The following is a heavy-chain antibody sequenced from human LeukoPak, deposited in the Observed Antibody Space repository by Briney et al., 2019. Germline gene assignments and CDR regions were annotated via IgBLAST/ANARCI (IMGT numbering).Heavy chain of an antibody. Sequence: PGGSLRLSCSASGFTFSSYAMHWVCQAPGKGLEYVSAISSSGGSTYYADSVKGRFTISRDNSKNTLYLQMSSLRAEDTAVYYCVKDRDSCCGPDYWGQGSLVSVCS. CDR2: ISSSGGST. CDR1: GFTFSSYA. V-gene: IGHV3-64D*06. J-gene: IGHJ4*02. D-gene: IGHD5-24*01. CDR3: VKDRDSCCGPDY.